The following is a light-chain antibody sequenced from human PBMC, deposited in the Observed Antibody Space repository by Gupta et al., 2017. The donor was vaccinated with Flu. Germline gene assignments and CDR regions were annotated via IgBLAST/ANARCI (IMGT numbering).Light chain of an antibody. CDR1: ALPKQY. Sequence: GDALPKQYADWYQQRAGQAPVLLIYKDSERPSGIPERFSGSSSGTTVTLTISGVQAEDEADYYCQSTDSSAAHVVFGGGTKLTVL. V-gene: IGLV3-25*03. CDR3: QSTDSSAAHVV. J-gene: IGLJ2*01. CDR2: KDS.